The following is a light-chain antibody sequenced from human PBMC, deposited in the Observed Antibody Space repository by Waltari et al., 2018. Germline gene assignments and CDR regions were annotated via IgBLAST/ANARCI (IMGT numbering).Light chain of an antibody. CDR3: QVWDATAVV. V-gene: IGLV3-9*01. J-gene: IGLJ1*01. CDR1: NIGVKN. Sequence: SYDLTQPLSESVALGQTATVTCAGNNIGVKNVHWYQQRPGQAPALVIYKDNNRPSGIPDRFSGSNSGNTATLTISGAQAGDEADYYCQVWDATAVVFGSGTTVTV. CDR2: KDN.